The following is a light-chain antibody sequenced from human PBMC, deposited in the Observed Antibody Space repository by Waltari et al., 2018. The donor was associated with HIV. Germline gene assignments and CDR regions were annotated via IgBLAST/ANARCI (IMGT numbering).Light chain of an antibody. Sequence: QSALTQPASVSGSPGQSITISCTGTSSDVGGYNFVSWYQQYPGQAPTLMMFEVSNRHAGVSNRIHGSKSGKTAALTISELQAEDEADYYCSSYTTNSIPVFGSGTKVTVL. CDR3: SSYTTNSIPV. CDR2: EVS. J-gene: IGLJ1*01. CDR1: SSDVGGYNF. V-gene: IGLV2-14*01.